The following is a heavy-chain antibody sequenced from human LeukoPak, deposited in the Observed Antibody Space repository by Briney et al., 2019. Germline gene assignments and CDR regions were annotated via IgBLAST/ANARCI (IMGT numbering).Heavy chain of an antibody. CDR2: IKSDGST. Sequence: PGRSLRLSYAASGFTFSTYWMHWVSQAPGKGLVWVSRIKSDGSTNYAVSVEGRFTISRDNAKNTVSLQMNSLRPEGTGVYYCARAPSEIGGYYPEYFRHWGQGTLVTVSS. V-gene: IGHV3-74*01. CDR3: ARAPSEIGGYYPEYFRH. J-gene: IGHJ1*01. CDR1: GFTFSTYW. D-gene: IGHD3-22*01.